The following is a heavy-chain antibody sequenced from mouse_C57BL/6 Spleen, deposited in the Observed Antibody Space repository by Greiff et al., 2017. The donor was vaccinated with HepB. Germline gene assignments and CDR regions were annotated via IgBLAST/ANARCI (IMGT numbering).Heavy chain of an antibody. CDR2: IDPENGDT. CDR1: GFNIKDDY. Sequence: EVQLQQSGAELVRPGASVKLSCTASGFNIKDDYMHWVKQRPEQGLEWIGWIDPENGDTEYASKFQGKATITADTSSTTAYLQLSSLTSEDTAVYYCTASTGTRAMDYWGQGTSVTVSS. CDR3: TASTGTRAMDY. D-gene: IGHD4-1*02. J-gene: IGHJ4*01. V-gene: IGHV14-4*01.